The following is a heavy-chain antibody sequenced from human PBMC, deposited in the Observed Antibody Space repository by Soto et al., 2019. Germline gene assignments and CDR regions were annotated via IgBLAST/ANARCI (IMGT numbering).Heavy chain of an antibody. J-gene: IGHJ4*02. Sequence: SETLSLTCTVSGGSISSSSYYWGWIRQPPGKGLEWIGSIYYSGSTYYNTSLKSRVTISVDTSKNQFSLKLSSVTAADTAVYYCARREWLGEFDYWGQGTLVTVSS. V-gene: IGHV4-39*01. CDR1: GGSISSSSYY. D-gene: IGHD3-3*01. CDR2: IYYSGST. CDR3: ARREWLGEFDY.